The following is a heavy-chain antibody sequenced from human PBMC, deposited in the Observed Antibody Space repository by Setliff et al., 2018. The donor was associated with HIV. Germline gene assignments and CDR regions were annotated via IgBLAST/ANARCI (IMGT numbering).Heavy chain of an antibody. V-gene: IGHV4-39*07. J-gene: IGHJ3*01. D-gene: IGHD3-16*01. CDR2: MYHSGNT. Sequence: SETLSLTCTVSGGSISSSSYYWGWIRQPPGKGLEWIGSMYHSGNTYYNPSLRSRITISADRSKNHFSLNLTSVTAADTAVYYCAKSLAFGVSDAFDVWGQGTMVTVSS. CDR3: AKSLAFGVSDAFDV. CDR1: GGSISSSSYY.